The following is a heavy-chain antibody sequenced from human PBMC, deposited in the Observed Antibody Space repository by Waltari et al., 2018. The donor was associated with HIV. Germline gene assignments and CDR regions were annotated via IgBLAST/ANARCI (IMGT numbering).Heavy chain of an antibody. CDR2: ISVYNDIT. V-gene: IGHV1-18*01. CDR3: ARGVLVRGVHYYAMDV. D-gene: IGHD3-10*01. CDR1: GYTFTSYG. J-gene: IGHJ6*02. Sequence: QVQLVQSGAEVKKPGASVKVSCKASGYTFTSYGISWARQAPGQGIEWLGWISVYNDITNSARKVQGRVTMTTEPSTSTAYMGLRSLSSDDPAVYYCARGVLVRGVHYYAMDVWGQGTTVTVSS.